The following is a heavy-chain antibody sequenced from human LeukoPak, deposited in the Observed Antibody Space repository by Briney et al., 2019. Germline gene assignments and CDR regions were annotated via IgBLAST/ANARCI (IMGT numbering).Heavy chain of an antibody. Sequence: SETLSLTCTVSGGSISSSNYYWSWIRQPPGKGLEWIGYMHHSGSTYYNPSLKSRVTISIDRSKNQFSLNLSSVTAADTAVYYCAIYYYDGSGYSNWFDPWGQGTLVTVSS. J-gene: IGHJ5*02. CDR3: AIYYYDGSGYSNWFDP. CDR1: GGSISSSNYY. V-gene: IGHV4-30-2*01. D-gene: IGHD3-22*01. CDR2: MHHSGST.